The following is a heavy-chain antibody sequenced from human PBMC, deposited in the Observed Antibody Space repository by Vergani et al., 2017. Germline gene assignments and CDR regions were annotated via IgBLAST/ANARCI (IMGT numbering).Heavy chain of an antibody. CDR2: IDVANGNI. V-gene: IGHV1-18*01. Sequence: QVQLVQSGDEVKKSGASVKVSCEASGYSLSHYGINWVRQAPGQGLEWMGWIDVANGNIKYAQNFQGRVTLTTDTSTRTVYMELRSLRSDDTAVYYCAREQWLPIDYFDYWGQGTLVTVSS. CDR3: AREQWLPIDYFDY. CDR1: GYSLSHYG. D-gene: IGHD6-19*01. J-gene: IGHJ4*02.